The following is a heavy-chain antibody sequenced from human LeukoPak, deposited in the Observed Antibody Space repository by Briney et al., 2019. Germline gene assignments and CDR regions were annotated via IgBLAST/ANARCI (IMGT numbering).Heavy chain of an antibody. CDR3: ARHAVGGDAFDI. D-gene: IGHD3-16*01. J-gene: IGHJ4*02. Sequence: ASVKVSCKTSGYTFTTYDINWVRQATGQGLEWMGWMNPNSANTGYAQRFQGRVTITRNTSISTAYMELSSLRSENTAVYYCARHAVGGDAFDIWGQGTLVTVSS. V-gene: IGHV1-8*03. CDR2: MNPNSANT. CDR1: GYTFTTYD.